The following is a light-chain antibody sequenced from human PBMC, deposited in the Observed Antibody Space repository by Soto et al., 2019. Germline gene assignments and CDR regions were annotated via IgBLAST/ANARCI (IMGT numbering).Light chain of an antibody. J-gene: IGKJ5*01. V-gene: IGKV1-5*01. CDR2: DAS. Sequence: DLQMTQSPSTLSGSVGDRVTITWRASQTISRWLAWYQQKPGKAPKALIDDASTLRSGVPPRFSGGGSGTEFTLTISSLQPDDFATYYCQQYNTYSTFGQGTRLEIK. CDR3: QQYNTYST. CDR1: QTISRW.